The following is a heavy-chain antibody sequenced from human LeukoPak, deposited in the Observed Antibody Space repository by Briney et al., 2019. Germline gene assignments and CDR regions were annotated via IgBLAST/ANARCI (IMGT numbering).Heavy chain of an antibody. V-gene: IGHV3-23*01. CDR3: AITGYYYYYGMDV. Sequence: PGGSLRLSCAASGFTFSSYAMSWVRQAPGKGLEWVSAISGSGGSTYYADSVKGRFTISRDNSKNTLYLQMNSLRAEDTAVYYCAITGYYYYYGMDVWGKGTTVTVSS. CDR1: GFTFSSYA. J-gene: IGHJ6*04. CDR2: ISGSGGST.